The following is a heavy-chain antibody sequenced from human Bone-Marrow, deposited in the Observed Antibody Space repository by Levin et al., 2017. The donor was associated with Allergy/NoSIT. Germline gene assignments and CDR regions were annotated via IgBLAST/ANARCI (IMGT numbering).Heavy chain of an antibody. CDR1: GGTFSSYT. CDR3: AREVRMDNWFDP. Sequence: SVKVSCKASGGTFSSYTISWVRQAPGQGLEWMGRIIPILGIANYAQKFQGRVTITADKSTSTAYMELSSLRSEDTAVYYCAREVRMDNWFDPWGQGTLVTVSS. D-gene: IGHD3-10*01. V-gene: IGHV1-69*04. J-gene: IGHJ5*02. CDR2: IIPILGIA.